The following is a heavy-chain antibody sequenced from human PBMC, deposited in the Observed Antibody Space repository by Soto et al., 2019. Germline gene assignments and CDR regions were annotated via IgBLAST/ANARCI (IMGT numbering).Heavy chain of an antibody. CDR3: AKADGEQWLVPHLDN. D-gene: IGHD6-19*01. V-gene: IGHV3-23*01. J-gene: IGHJ4*02. CDR1: GFNFKKFA. Sequence: EVQLLESGGGVVQPGGSLRLSCVASGFNFKKFAMGWVRQAPGEGLEWVSGISCCGGSTSYADSVKGRFSIARDDSKNTLPLQIHSLRVEDTAQYYCAKADGEQWLVPHLDNWGQGTLVTVS. CDR2: ISCCGGST.